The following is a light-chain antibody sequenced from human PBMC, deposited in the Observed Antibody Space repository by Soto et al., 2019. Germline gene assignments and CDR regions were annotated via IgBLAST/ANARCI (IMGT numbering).Light chain of an antibody. V-gene: IGKV1-27*01. Sequence: DIQMTQSPSSLSAFLGDRVTITCRASQGISDYLVWYQQKPGKVPKLLIYAASTLQSGVPPRFSGTGSGTDFTPTISSLQPEDVATYYCQNYYSAPFTFGPGTKVDIK. J-gene: IGKJ3*01. CDR2: AAS. CDR1: QGISDY. CDR3: QNYYSAPFT.